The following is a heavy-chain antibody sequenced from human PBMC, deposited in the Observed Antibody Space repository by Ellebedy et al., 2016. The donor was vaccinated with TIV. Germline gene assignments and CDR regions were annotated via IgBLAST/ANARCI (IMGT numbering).Heavy chain of an antibody. J-gene: IGHJ4*02. CDR3: ARAAIYGSASFFRLGPPRRLYHFDY. CDR2: ISHSGDT. V-gene: IGHV4-34*01. CDR1: GDSFSSYF. D-gene: IGHD3-10*01. Sequence: SETLSLXCAVSGDSFSSYFWTWIRQSPGKGLEWIGEISHSGDTNYNPSLKSRVTISVDAFKQQFSLKLPSVTAADTAVSYCARAAIYGSASFFRLGPPRRLYHFDYWGQGIMVTVSS.